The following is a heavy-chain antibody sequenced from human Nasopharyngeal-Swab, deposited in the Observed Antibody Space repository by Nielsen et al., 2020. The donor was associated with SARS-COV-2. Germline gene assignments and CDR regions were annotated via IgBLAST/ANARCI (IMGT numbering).Heavy chain of an antibody. J-gene: IGHJ4*02. D-gene: IGHD6-19*01. CDR1: GGTFSSYA. Sequence: SVKVSCKASGGTFSSYAISWVRQAPGQGLEWMGGIIPIFGTANYAQKFQGRVTITADKSTSTAYMELSSLRSEDTAVYYCAKEGLIAVAGSDYWGQGTLVTVSS. CDR2: IIPIFGTA. CDR3: AKEGLIAVAGSDY. V-gene: IGHV1-69*06.